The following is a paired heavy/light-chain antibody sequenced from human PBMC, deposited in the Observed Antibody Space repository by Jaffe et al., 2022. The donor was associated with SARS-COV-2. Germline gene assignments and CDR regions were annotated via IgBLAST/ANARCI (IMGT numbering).Heavy chain of an antibody. CDR2: INPGNDNA. CDR3: ARGLLWLGDKGYFDS. J-gene: IGHJ4*02. V-gene: IGHV1-3*01. D-gene: IGHD3-10*01. CDR1: GYSFTSYS. Sequence: QVQLVQSGAEVKKPGASVKVSCKASGYSFTSYSMHWVRQAPGQRLEWMGWINPGNDNAKYSQKFQGRVTITRDTSASTAYMELSSLRSEDTAVYYCARGLLWLGDKGYFDSWGPGTLVAVSS.
Light chain of an antibody. CDR1: QSLLHSNGNNY. V-gene: IGKV2-28*01. J-gene: IGKJ1*01. CDR3: MQALQTPPT. CDR2: LGS. Sequence: DIVMTQSPLSLPVTPGESASISCRSRQSLLHSNGNNYLDWYLQKPGQSPQLLIYLGSNRASGVPDRFSGSGSGTDFTLKISRVEAEDVGVYYCMQALQTPPTFGQGTKVEIK.